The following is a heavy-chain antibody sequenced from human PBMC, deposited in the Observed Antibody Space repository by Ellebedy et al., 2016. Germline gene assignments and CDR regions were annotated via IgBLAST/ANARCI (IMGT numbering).Heavy chain of an antibody. CDR1: GGSISSGGYY. D-gene: IGHD6-6*01. V-gene: IGHV4-31*03. CDR2: IYYSGST. J-gene: IGHJ4*02. Sequence: SETLSLXXTVSGGSISSGGYYWSWIRQHPGKGLEWIGYIYYSGSTYYNPSLKSRVTISVDTSKNQFSLKLSSVTAADTAVYYCARHSSIAARPLTLWGQGTLVTVSS. CDR3: ARHSSIAARPLTL.